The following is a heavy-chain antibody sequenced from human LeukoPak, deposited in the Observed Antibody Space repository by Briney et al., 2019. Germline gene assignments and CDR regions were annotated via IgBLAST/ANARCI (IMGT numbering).Heavy chain of an antibody. J-gene: IGHJ4*02. V-gene: IGHV3-23*01. CDR1: GFTFSSYA. Sequence: GASLRLSCAASGFTFSSYAMSWVRQAPGKGLEWVSAISGSGGSTYYADSVKGRFTISRDNSKNTLYLQMNSLRAEDTAVYYCAKDRGSGSYSDYWGQGTLVTVSS. D-gene: IGHD1-26*01. CDR3: AKDRGSGSYSDY. CDR2: ISGSGGST.